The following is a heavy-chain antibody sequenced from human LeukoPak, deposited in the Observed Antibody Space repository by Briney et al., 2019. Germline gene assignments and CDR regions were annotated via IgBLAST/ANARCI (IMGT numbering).Heavy chain of an antibody. CDR3: ARGKMRTLALAEYLQD. J-gene: IGHJ1*01. Sequence: GGSLRLSCEASRFNFNVYAMHWVRQAPGKGLEWVAATSYDGSKIYYSDSVQGRFTISRDNSKNTLYLQMNSLTTDDTAVYYCARGKMRTLALAEYLQDWGQGTLVTVSS. CDR2: TSYDGSKI. CDR1: RFNFNVYA. V-gene: IGHV3-30*04.